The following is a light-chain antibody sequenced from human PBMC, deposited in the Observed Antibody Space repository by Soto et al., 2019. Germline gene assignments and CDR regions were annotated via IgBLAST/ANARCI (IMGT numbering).Light chain of an antibody. CDR3: QQYSIWRT. V-gene: IGKV3-15*01. CDR2: GAS. CDR1: QSVTSN. J-gene: IGKJ1*01. Sequence: EIVLTQSPGTLSLSPGERATLSCRASQSVTSNYLTWYQQKAGQAPRLLIYGASTRATGIPARFSGSGSGTEFTLTISSLQSEDFAVYYCQQYSIWRTFGQGTKVDTK.